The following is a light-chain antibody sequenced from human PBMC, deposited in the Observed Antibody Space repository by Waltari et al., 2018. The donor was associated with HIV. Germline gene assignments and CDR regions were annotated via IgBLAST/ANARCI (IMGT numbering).Light chain of an antibody. Sequence: DIQMTQSPSSLSVSIGDRVIITCRASQDISNNLAWYQQKPGTVPKLLIYVASTLQSGVPSRFSGSGSGTDFTLTIDSLQSEDIATYYCQKYNTVPYTFGQGTNLEI. CDR3: QKYNTVPYT. CDR2: VAS. CDR1: QDISNN. J-gene: IGKJ2*01. V-gene: IGKV1-27*01.